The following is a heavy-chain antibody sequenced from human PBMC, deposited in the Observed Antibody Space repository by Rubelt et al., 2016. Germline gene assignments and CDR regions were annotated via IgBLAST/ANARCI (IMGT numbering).Heavy chain of an antibody. J-gene: IGHJ4*02. CDR3: VKEPYSYGFSGTYFDY. D-gene: IGHD5-18*01. V-gene: IGHV3-64D*06. Sequence: EVQLVESGGGLVQPGGSLRLSCSASGFTFSSYAMHWVRQAPGKGLEYVSAISSNGGSTYYADSVKGGFTIFRDNSQNTLYLQMSSLRAEDTAGYDCVKEPYSYGFSGTYFDYWGQGTLVTVSS. CDR2: ISSNGGST. CDR1: GFTFSSYA.